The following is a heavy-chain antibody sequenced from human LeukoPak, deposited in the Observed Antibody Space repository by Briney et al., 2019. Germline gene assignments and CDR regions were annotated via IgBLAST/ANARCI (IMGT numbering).Heavy chain of an antibody. V-gene: IGHV3-23*01. J-gene: IGHJ4*02. CDR2: ITGSGGRT. D-gene: IGHD3-10*01. CDR3: ARVTYGSGTYGAFDY. Sequence: GGSLRLSCAASGFTFSSYAMNRVRQAPGKGLEWVSAITGSGGRTYYADSVKGRFTISRDNSKNTLYLQMNSLRAEDTAVYYCARVTYGSGTYGAFDYWGRGTLVTVSS. CDR1: GFTFSSYA.